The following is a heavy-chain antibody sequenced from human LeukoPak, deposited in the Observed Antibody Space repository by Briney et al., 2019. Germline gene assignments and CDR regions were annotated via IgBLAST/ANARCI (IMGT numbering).Heavy chain of an antibody. Sequence: GGSLRLSCAASRFTFSNYSMNWVRQAPGKGLEWVSSISRGSGHIYYADSVKGRFTISRDNARNSLYLQMNSLRAEDTAVYYCAKDRGSSWPFDYWGQGTLVTVSS. CDR3: AKDRGSSWPFDY. CDR2: ISRGSGHI. V-gene: IGHV3-21*04. CDR1: RFTFSNYS. J-gene: IGHJ4*02. D-gene: IGHD6-13*01.